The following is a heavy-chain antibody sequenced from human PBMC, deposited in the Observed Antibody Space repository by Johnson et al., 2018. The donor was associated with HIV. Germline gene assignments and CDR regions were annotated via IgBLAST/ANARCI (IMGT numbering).Heavy chain of an antibody. V-gene: IGHV3-30*18. Sequence: QVQLVESGGGVARPGGSLRLSCEASGFSFDEYDMSLVRQAPGKGLEWVAVISYDGSNKYYADSVKGRFTISRDNSKNTLYLHMNSLRAEDTALYYCAKDILVGAMGGAFDIWGQGTMVTVSS. CDR3: AKDILVGAMGGAFDI. J-gene: IGHJ3*02. CDR2: ISYDGSNK. D-gene: IGHD1-26*01. CDR1: GFSFDEYD.